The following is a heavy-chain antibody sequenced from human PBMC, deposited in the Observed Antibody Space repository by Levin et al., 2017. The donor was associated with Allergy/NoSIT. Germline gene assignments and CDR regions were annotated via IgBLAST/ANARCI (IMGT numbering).Heavy chain of an antibody. CDR1: GGSIRNGDYY. D-gene: IGHD3-10*01. CDR2: IYHSGST. J-gene: IGHJ6*02. Sequence: SETLSLTCSVSGGSIRNGDYYWSWIRQPPGKGLEWIGYIYHSGSTYYNPSLKSRVTISIDTSKNQFSLNLRSVTAADTAVYYCARVSWFGELSLSPYGMDVWGQGTTVTVSS. V-gene: IGHV4-30-4*01. CDR3: ARVSWFGELSLSPYGMDV.